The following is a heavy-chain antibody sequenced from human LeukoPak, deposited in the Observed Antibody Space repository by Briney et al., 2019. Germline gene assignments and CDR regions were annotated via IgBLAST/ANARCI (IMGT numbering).Heavy chain of an antibody. J-gene: IGHJ5*01. CDR2: INPAGNYA. CDR1: GFTFSNYW. Sequence: PGGSLRLSCAASGFTFSNYWIHWVRQAPGKGLVWVSRINPAGNYANCADSVKGRFTISRDNAKNTVYLQMNSLRAEDTALFYCVRDWDHYDFDSWGQGTLVTVSS. V-gene: IGHV3-74*01. CDR3: VRDWDHYDFDS. D-gene: IGHD3-3*01.